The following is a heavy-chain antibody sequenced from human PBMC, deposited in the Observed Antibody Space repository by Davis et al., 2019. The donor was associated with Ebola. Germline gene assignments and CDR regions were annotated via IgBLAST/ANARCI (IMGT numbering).Heavy chain of an antibody. CDR1: GFSFSRYA. J-gene: IGHJ4*02. Sequence: PGGSLRLSCAASGFSFSRYAMHWVRQAPGKGLEWVAAISYDQSTKYYADSVKGRFTISRDNSKNMLYLQMNGLRAEDTAVYYCARSLNAGGVETYYFHYWGQGTLVTVSS. D-gene: IGHD3-3*01. V-gene: IGHV3-30-3*01. CDR3: ARSLNAGGVETYYFHY. CDR2: ISYDQSTK.